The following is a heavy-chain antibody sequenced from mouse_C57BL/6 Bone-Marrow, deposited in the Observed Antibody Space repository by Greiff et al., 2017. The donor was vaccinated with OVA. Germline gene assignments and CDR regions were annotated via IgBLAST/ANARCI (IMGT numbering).Heavy chain of an antibody. V-gene: IGHV6-3*01. J-gene: IGHJ1*03. D-gene: IGHD2-5*01. CDR1: GFTFSNYW. Sequence: EVKLEESGGGLVQPGGSMKLSCVASGFTFSNYWMNWVRQSPEKGLEWVAQIRLKSDNYATHYAESVKGRFTISRDDSKSSVYLQMNNLRAEDTGIYYCTYYSKSYWYFDVWGTGTTVTVSS. CDR2: IRLKSDNYAT. CDR3: TYYSKSYWYFDV.